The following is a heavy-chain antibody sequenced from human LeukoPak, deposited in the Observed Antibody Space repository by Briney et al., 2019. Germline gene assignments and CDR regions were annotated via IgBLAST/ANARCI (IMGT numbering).Heavy chain of an antibody. CDR3: AVYGSGSSTNPRWEY. V-gene: IGHV3-7*01. Sequence: GGSLRLSCAASGFTFSNYLMSWVRQAPGKGLEWVANIKQDGSEKYYVDSVKGRFTISRDNAKNSLYLQMNSLRAEDTAVYYCAVYGSGSSTNPRWEYGGQGTLVTVSS. CDR2: IKQDGSEK. CDR1: GFTFSNYL. J-gene: IGHJ4*02. D-gene: IGHD3-10*01.